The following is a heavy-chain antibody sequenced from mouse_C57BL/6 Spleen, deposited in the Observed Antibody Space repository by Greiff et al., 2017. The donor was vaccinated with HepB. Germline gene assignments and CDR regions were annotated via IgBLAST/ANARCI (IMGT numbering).Heavy chain of an antibody. V-gene: IGHV1-42*01. D-gene: IGHD3-2*02. CDR2: INPSTGGT. CDR3: ARATAQATPWFAY. CDR1: GYSFTGYY. Sequence: EVQLQQSGPELVKPGASVKISCKASGYSFTGYYMNWVKQSPEKSLEWIGEINPSTGGTTYNQKFKAKATLTVDKSSSTAYMQLKSLTSEDSAVYYCARATAQATPWFAYWGQGTLVTVSA. J-gene: IGHJ3*01.